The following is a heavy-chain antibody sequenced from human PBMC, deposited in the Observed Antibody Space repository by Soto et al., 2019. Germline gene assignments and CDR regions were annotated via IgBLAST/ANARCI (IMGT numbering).Heavy chain of an antibody. CDR2: INIGSGRT. CDR1: GYDFSSYA. Sequence: ASVKVSCKTSGYDFSSYAMHWVRQAPGQRLEWMGWINIGSGRTEYSQNLQDRISITRDTAASTVYMDLSSLKSEDTSVYFCVRDGGDCGYRLTYYYSMGLDVWGQGTTVTAP. V-gene: IGHV1-3*04. CDR3: VRDGGDCGYRLTYYYSMGLDV. J-gene: IGHJ6*02. D-gene: IGHD2-21*02.